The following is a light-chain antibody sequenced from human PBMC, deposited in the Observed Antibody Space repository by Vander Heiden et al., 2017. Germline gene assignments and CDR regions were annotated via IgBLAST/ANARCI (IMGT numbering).Light chain of an antibody. J-gene: IGKJ4*01. CDR3: QQDDNHPLT. V-gene: IGKV1-33*01. CDR1: QDISNC. Sequence: QRTKFPSSLSASVGDRVTITCQASQDISNCLTWYQQKPGKAPKLLIYDASNLETGVPSRFSGSGSGTDFTLTISSLQPEDLATYYCQQDDNHPLTFGGGTKVEIK. CDR2: DAS.